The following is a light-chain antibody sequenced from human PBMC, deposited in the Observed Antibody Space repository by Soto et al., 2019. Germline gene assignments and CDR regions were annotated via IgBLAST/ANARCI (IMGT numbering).Light chain of an antibody. Sequence: EIVFSQSPYTLSXSPWERXXXXFXSSKSFSHSYLAWYQQKPGQAPRLLIYGASSRATGIPDRFSGSGSGTDFTLTISRLEPEDFAVYYCQQYGSSARTFGQGTKVDIK. CDR1: KSFSHSY. V-gene: IGKV3-20*01. CDR3: QQYGSSART. J-gene: IGKJ1*01. CDR2: GAS.